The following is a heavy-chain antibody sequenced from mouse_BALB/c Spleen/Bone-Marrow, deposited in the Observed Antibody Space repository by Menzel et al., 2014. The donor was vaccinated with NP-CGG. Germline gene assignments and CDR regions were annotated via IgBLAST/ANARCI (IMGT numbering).Heavy chain of an antibody. V-gene: IGHV1-84*02. Sequence: QVQLKESGPELVKPGASVKISCKASGYTFTDYYINWVKQKPGQGLEWIGWFYPGSGTTKYNEKFKGKATLTVDTSSSTAYMQLSSLTSEDTAVYFCARDHGYVDVMDCWGQGTSVTVSS. D-gene: IGHD1-2*01. CDR1: GYTFTDYY. CDR2: FYPGSGTT. J-gene: IGHJ4*01. CDR3: ARDHGYVDVMDC.